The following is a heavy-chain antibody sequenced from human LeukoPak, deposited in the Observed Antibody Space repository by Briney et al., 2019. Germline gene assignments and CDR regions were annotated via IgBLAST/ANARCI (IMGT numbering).Heavy chain of an antibody. CDR3: ARGESSWPHWHLDL. V-gene: IGHV4-59*01. CDR1: GGSISSYY. D-gene: IGHD6-13*01. J-gene: IGHJ2*01. CDR2: VFYGGST. Sequence: PSETLSLTCTVSGGSISSYYWSWIRQPPGKGREGIGYVFYGGSTNYNPSLKSRVTISVDTSKNQFSLKVSAMTAADTAVYYCARGESSWPHWHLDLWGRGTLVTVSS.